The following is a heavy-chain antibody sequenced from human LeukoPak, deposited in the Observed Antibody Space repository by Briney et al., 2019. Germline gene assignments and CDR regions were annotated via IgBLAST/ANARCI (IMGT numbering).Heavy chain of an antibody. CDR1: GFTFSSYA. V-gene: IGHV3-7*03. J-gene: IGHJ6*02. CDR3: ARVSYRQDGMDV. D-gene: IGHD5-12*01. Sequence: PGGSLRLSCAASGFTFSSYAMHWVRQAPGKGLEWVANINPHGSARGYVGSVKGRFTVSRDNAKHSLYLQMNSLRAEDTALYYCARVSYRQDGMDVWGQGATVIVSS. CDR2: INPHGSAR.